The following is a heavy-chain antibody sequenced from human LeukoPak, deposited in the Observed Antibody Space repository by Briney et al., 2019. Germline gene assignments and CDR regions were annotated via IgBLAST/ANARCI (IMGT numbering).Heavy chain of an antibody. CDR2: IYTSGST. CDR3: ARYTARQSGSYIIDAFDI. CDR1: GGSISSYY. Sequence: SETLSLTCTVSGGSISSYYWSWIRQPAGKGLEWIGRIYTSGSTNYNPSLKSRVTMSVDTSKNQFSLKLSSVTAADTAEYYCARYTARQSGSYIIDAFDIWGQGTMVTVSS. J-gene: IGHJ3*02. V-gene: IGHV4-4*07. D-gene: IGHD1-26*01.